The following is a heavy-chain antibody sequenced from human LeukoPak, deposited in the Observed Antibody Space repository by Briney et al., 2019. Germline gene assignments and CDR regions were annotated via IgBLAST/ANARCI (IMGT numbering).Heavy chain of an antibody. Sequence: PGRSLRLSCAASGFTFSSYAMSWVRQAPGKGLEWVSAISGSGGSTYYADSVKGRFTISRDNSKNTLYLQMNSLRAEDTAVYYCAVLIAAAKDYWGQGTLVTVSS. D-gene: IGHD6-13*01. CDR3: AVLIAAAKDY. CDR1: GFTFSSYA. CDR2: ISGSGGST. J-gene: IGHJ4*02. V-gene: IGHV3-23*01.